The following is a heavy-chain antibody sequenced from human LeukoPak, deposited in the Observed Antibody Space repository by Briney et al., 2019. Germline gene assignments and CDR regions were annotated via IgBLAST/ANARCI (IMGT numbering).Heavy chain of an antibody. CDR1: GYTFTSYD. V-gene: IGHV1-8*03. Sequence: ASVKASCKASGYTFTSYDINWVRQATGQGLEWMGWMNPNSGNTGYAQKFQGRVTITRNTSISTAYMELSSLRSEDTAVYYCARGHAIFGVVTVNWFDPWGQGTLVTVSS. CDR2: MNPNSGNT. D-gene: IGHD3-3*01. CDR3: ARGHAIFGVVTVNWFDP. J-gene: IGHJ5*02.